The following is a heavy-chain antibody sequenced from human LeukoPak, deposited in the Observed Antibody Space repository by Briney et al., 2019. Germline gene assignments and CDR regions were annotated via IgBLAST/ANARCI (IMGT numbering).Heavy chain of an antibody. D-gene: IGHD1-26*01. CDR3: ARQQWELLGWVDY. V-gene: IGHV4-38-2*01. Sequence: SETLSLTCAVSGYSISSGYYWGWIRQPPGKGLEWIGSIYHSGSTYYNPSLKSRVTLSVDTSKNQFSLKLSSVTAADTAVYYCARQQWELLGWVDYWGQGTLVTVSS. CDR2: IYHSGST. CDR1: GYSISSGYY. J-gene: IGHJ4*02.